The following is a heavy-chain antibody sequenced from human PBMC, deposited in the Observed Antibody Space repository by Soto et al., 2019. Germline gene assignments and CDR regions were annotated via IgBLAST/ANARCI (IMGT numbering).Heavy chain of an antibody. D-gene: IGHD3-22*01. Sequence: GGSLRLSCAASGFTFSRYWMSWVRQAPGKGLEWVANIKEDGSEKYYVDSVKGRFTISRDNAKYSVYLQMNRLRAEDTAVYYCARACYYYDNSGYSDYWGQGTLVTVSS. CDR1: GFTFSRYW. J-gene: IGHJ4*02. V-gene: IGHV3-7*03. CDR3: ARACYYYDNSGYSDY. CDR2: IKEDGSEK.